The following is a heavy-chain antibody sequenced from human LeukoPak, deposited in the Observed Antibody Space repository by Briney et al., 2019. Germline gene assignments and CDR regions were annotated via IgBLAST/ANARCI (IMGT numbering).Heavy chain of an antibody. CDR2: IYSSGST. CDR1: GASINRNNHY. CDR3: AEDSDLRRYYI. V-gene: IGHV4-39*07. J-gene: IGHJ4*02. Sequence: SSETLSLTCSVSGASINRNNHYWGWIRQPPGKGLEWIGTIYSSGSTYHNPSLKSQVTISMDTSKNQFSLTLISVTAADTAVYYCAEDSDLRRYYIWGQGTLVTVSS. D-gene: IGHD4-23*01.